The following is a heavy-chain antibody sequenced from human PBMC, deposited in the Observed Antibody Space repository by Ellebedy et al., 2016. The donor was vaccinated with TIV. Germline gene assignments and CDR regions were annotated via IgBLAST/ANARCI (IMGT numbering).Heavy chain of an antibody. J-gene: IGHJ4*02. CDR3: TRRGSMFDH. V-gene: IGHV3-7*03. Sequence: GGSLRLXCAASGFTFSDYTMAWVRQAPGKGLEWVANINQDVSEKYYVDSVKGRFTISRDNARDSLYLQMNSLRAEDTAVYYCTRRGSMFDHWGQGTLVSVSS. CDR1: GFTFSDYT. CDR2: INQDVSEK.